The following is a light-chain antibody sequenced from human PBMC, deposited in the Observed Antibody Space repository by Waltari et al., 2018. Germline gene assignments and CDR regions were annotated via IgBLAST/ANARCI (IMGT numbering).Light chain of an antibody. V-gene: IGKV4-1*01. CDR1: QSLLYNSNNKNY. CDR3: QQYYSFPYS. CDR2: WAS. Sequence: DIVMTQSPDSLAVSLGERVTINCKSSQSLLYNSNNKNYLAWYQQKPGQAPKLLIYWASTRESGSRSRCSGSGSGTDFTLTISGLQAEDVAVYHCQQYYSFPYSFGQGTKVEIK. J-gene: IGKJ2*03.